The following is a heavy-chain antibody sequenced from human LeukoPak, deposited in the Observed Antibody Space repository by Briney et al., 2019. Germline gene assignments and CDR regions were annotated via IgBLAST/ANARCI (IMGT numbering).Heavy chain of an antibody. CDR3: ARDPLNGALDI. V-gene: IGHV3-7*01. Sequence: SGGSLRLSCTASGSSFSGSWMSWVRQLPGKGLEWLADMNPDGSAIVYVDSVKGRFTVSRNNAKNSLYLQMDGLRAEDTAVYYCARDPLNGALDIWGQGTLVTVSS. J-gene: IGHJ3*02. CDR1: GSSFSGSW. CDR2: MNPDGSAI.